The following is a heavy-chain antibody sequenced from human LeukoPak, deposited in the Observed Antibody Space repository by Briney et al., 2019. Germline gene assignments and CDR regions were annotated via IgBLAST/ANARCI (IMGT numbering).Heavy chain of an antibody. V-gene: IGHV3-21*01. J-gene: IGHJ6*02. CDR2: ISSSSSYI. CDR1: GFTFSSYS. CDR3: ARVEGYCSSTSCQYGMDV. D-gene: IGHD2-2*01. Sequence: GGSLRLSCAASGFTFSSYSMNWVRQAPGKRLEWVSSISSSSSYIYYADSVKGRFTISRDNAKNSLYLQMNSLRAEDTAVYYCARVEGYCSSTSCQYGMDVWGQGTTVTVSS.